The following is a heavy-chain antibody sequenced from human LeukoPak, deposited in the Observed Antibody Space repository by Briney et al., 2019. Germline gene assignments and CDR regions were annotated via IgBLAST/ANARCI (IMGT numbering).Heavy chain of an antibody. D-gene: IGHD1-26*01. J-gene: IGHJ4*02. V-gene: IGHV1-69*05. CDR1: GGTFSSYA. CDR3: ARINSGSQGFDY. CDR2: IIPIFGTA. Sequence: RASVKVSCKASGGTFSSYAISWVRQAPGQGLEWMGRIIPIFGTANYAQKFQGRVTITTDESTSTAYMELSSLRSEDTAVYYCARINSGSQGFDYWDQGTLVTVSS.